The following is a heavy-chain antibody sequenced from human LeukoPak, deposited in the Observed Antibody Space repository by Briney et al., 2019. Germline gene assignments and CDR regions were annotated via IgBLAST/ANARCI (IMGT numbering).Heavy chain of an antibody. D-gene: IGHD3-22*01. V-gene: IGHV4-61*02. Sequence: PSETLSLTCTVSGDSISSGTYSWTWIRQPAGKGLEWIGRIYTSGSTNCNPSLKSRVTISVDTSKNQFSLKLSSVTAADTAVYYCARYYDSNGYSYYFDYWGQGTLVTVSS. CDR3: ARYYDSNGYSYYFDY. CDR2: IYTSGST. CDR1: GDSISSGTYS. J-gene: IGHJ4*02.